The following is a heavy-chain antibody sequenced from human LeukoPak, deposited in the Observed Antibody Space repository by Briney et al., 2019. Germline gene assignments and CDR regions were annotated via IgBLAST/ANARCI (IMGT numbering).Heavy chain of an antibody. J-gene: IGHJ6*03. D-gene: IGHD3-10*01. CDR3: ARNASGTFDYYYMDV. Sequence: PSETLSLTCTVSGVSINSGPYYWNWLRQHPGKGLEWIGYIYYSGSTYYNPSLKSRVTISVDTSKNQFSLKMTSVTAADAAVYYCARNASGTFDYYYMDVWGKGTTVTVSS. CDR2: IYYSGST. CDR1: GVSINSGPYY. V-gene: IGHV4-31*03.